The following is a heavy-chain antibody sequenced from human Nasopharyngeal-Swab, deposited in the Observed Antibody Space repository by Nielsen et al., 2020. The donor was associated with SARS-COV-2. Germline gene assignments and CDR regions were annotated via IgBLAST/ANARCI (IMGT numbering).Heavy chain of an antibody. Sequence: GESLKISCKGSGYVFSAYWIGWVRQMPGRGLEWMGVIYPGDSDARYSPSFQGQVTFSADKSIDTAYLHLRSLKASDTAIYYCAGHDYDILTGYSYWGQGTPVTVSS. D-gene: IGHD3-9*01. CDR3: AGHDYDILTGYSY. CDR1: GYVFSAYW. J-gene: IGHJ4*01. V-gene: IGHV5-51*01. CDR2: IYPGDSDA.